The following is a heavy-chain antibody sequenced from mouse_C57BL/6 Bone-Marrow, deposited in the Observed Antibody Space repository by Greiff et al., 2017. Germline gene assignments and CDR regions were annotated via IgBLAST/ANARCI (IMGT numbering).Heavy chain of an antibody. J-gene: IGHJ1*03. CDR1: GYTFTSYW. CDR2: IHPADSDT. CDR3: AIVITTEEGYFDV. V-gene: IGHV1-74*01. Sequence: QVQLQQSGAELVKPGASVKLSCKASGYTFTSYWMHWVKQRPGQGLEWIARIHPADSDTYYNQKFKGKVTLTVDKSSSTAYLQISRLTSEDSAVYYCAIVITTEEGYFDVWGTGTTVTVAS. D-gene: IGHD1-1*01.